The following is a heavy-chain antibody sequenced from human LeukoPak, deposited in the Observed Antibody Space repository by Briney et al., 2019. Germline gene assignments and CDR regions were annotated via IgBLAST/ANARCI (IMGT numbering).Heavy chain of an antibody. CDR1: GYTFTSYG. Sequence: ASVKVSCKASGYTFTSYGISWVRQAPGQGLEWMGWISAYNGNTNYAQKLQGRVTMTTDTSTSTAYMELRSLRSDDTAVYYCARSYITMVRGVRVDKFDPWGQGILVTVSS. CDR3: ARSYITMVRGVRVDKFDP. V-gene: IGHV1-18*01. J-gene: IGHJ5*02. D-gene: IGHD3-10*01. CDR2: ISAYNGNT.